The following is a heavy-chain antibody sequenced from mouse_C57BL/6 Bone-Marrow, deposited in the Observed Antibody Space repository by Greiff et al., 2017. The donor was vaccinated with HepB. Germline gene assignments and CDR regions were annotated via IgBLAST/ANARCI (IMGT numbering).Heavy chain of an antibody. CDR2: ISDGGSYT. Sequence: EVKVVESGGGLVKPGGSLKLSCAASGFTFSSYAMSWVRQTPEKRLEWVATISDGGSYTYYPDNVKGRFTISRDNAKNNLYLQMSHLKSEDTAMYYCARGVNFFDYWGQGTTLTVSS. V-gene: IGHV5-4*03. D-gene: IGHD1-3*01. CDR3: ARGVNFFDY. J-gene: IGHJ2*01. CDR1: GFTFSSYA.